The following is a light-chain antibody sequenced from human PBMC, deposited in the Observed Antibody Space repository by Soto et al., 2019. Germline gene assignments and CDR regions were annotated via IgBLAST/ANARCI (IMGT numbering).Light chain of an antibody. CDR1: SSDVGGYNY. CDR2: EVT. V-gene: IGLV2-14*01. Sequence: QSVLTQPASVSGSPGQSITISCTGSSSDVGGYNYVSWYQHHPGKAPKLMIYEVTNRPSGVSHRFSGSKSGNTASLTISGLQTEDEADYYYASITRNTTSVFGTGTKVTVL. J-gene: IGLJ1*01. CDR3: ASITRNTTSV.